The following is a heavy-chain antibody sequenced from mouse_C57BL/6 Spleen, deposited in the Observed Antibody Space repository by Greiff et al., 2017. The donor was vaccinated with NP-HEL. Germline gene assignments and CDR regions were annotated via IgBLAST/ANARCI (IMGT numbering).Heavy chain of an antibody. CDR2: LWSGGST. J-gene: IGHJ2*01. V-gene: IGHV2-2*01. CDR1: GFSLTSYG. CDR3: ARMDGYLYYFDY. Sequence: QVQLQQSGPGLVQPSQSLSITCTVSGFSLTSYGVHWVRQSPGKGLEWLGVLWSGGSTDYNAAFISRLSISKDNSNSQVFFKMNSLQADDTAIYYCARMDGYLYYFDYWGQGTTLTVSS. D-gene: IGHD2-3*01.